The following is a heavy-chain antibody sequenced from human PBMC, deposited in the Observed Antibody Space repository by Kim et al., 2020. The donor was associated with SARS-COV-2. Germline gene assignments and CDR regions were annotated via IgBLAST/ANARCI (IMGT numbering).Heavy chain of an antibody. V-gene: IGHV4-39*01. CDR1: GDSFRSASHY. CDR3: TRHSLTDYYYFDY. J-gene: IGHJ4*02. CDR2: ISPTGTT. Sequence: SETLSLTCTVSGDSFRSASHYWAWIRQAPGKGLEWIGSISPTGTTHYTPSLRSRGIILVDTSNNQFSLTLRSVTAADTALYYCTRHSLTDYYYFDYWGQG. D-gene: IGHD3-10*01.